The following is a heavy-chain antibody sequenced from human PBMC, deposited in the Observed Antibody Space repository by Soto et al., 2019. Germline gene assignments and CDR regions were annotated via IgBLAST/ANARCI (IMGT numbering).Heavy chain of an antibody. J-gene: IGHJ5*02. Sequence: SETLSLTCAVYGGSFSGYYWSWIRQPPGKGLEWIGEINHSGSTNYNPSLKSRVTISVDTSKNQFSLKLSSVTAADTAVYYCARGQEPVEMATIFGTRKLNWFDPWGQGTLVTVSS. CDR3: ARGQEPVEMATIFGTRKLNWFDP. CDR1: GGSFSGYY. CDR2: INHSGST. V-gene: IGHV4-34*01. D-gene: IGHD5-12*01.